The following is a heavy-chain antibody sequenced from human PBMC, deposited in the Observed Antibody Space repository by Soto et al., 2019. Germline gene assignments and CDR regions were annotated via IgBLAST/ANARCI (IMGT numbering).Heavy chain of an antibody. J-gene: IGHJ5*02. D-gene: IGHD1-1*01. Sequence: VQLLESGGGLVQPGGSLRLSCAVSGVTFSDYYMSWIRQAPGKGLEWVSYISGTSVYTNYADSVKGRFTISRDNAKNSVYLQMSSLRAEDTAVYYCARESEKGTTWFDPWGQGTLVIVSS. CDR1: GVTFSDYY. CDR2: ISGTSVYT. CDR3: ARESEKGTTWFDP. V-gene: IGHV3-11*06.